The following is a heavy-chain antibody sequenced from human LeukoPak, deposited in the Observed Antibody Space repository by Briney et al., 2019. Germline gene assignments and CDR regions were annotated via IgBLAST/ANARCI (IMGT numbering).Heavy chain of an antibody. V-gene: IGHV4-34*01. D-gene: IGHD2-2*01. CDR2: INHSGST. CDR1: GGSFSGYY. CDR3: ARGVVVVPAATGDWFDP. Sequence: SETLSLTCAVYGGSFSGYYWSWIRQPPGKGLEWIREINHSGSTNYNPSLKSRVTISVDTSKNQFSLKLSSVTAADTAVYYCARGVVVVPAATGDWFDPWGQGTLVTVSS. J-gene: IGHJ5*02.